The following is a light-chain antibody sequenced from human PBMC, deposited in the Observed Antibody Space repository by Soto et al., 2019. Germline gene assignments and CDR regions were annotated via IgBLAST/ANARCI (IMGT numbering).Light chain of an antibody. J-gene: IGKJ3*01. CDR2: GAA. V-gene: IGKV3-20*01. Sequence: EIVLTQSPGTLSLSPGERATLSCRASQSVSSTYLAWYQHKPGQAPRLLIYGAATRAAGVPDRFSGSGSGTDFTLTLSRLEPEDFAVYYCQQYGSSPLYTLGPGSKVDIK. CDR3: QQYGSSPLYT. CDR1: QSVSSTY.